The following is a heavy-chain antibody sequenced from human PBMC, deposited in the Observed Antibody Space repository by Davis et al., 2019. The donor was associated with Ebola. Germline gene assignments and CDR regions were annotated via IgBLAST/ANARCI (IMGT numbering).Heavy chain of an antibody. Sequence: SETLSLTCTVSGGSISSSSYYWGWIRQPPGKGLEWIGSIYYSGSTYYNPSLKSRVTISVDTSKNQFSLKLSSVTAADTAVYYCARSPLGTADYWGQGTLVTVSS. CDR2: IYYSGST. CDR1: GGSISSSSYY. CDR3: ARSPLGTADY. V-gene: IGHV4-39*01. D-gene: IGHD7-27*01. J-gene: IGHJ4*02.